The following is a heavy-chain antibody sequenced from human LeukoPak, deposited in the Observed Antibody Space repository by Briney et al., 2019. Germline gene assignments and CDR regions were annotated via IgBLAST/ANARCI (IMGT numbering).Heavy chain of an antibody. Sequence: GGTLRLSCEASGFTFEDHTMHWARQAPGRGLEWVSLITWDADNTLYADSVRGRFTISRDNSKNSLYLQMNSLRNEDTAIYYCAKDLGRLQFYFDYWGQGTLVTVSS. CDR3: AKDLGRLQFYFDY. J-gene: IGHJ4*02. CDR1: GFTFEDHT. D-gene: IGHD4-11*01. V-gene: IGHV3-43*01. CDR2: ITWDADNT.